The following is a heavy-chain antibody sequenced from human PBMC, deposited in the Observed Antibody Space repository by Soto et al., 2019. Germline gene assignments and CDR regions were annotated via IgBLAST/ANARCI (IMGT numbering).Heavy chain of an antibody. CDR1: GYAFTTYG. J-gene: IGHJ4*02. CDR3: ARGRYGDY. D-gene: IGHD1-1*01. CDR2: ISAHNGNT. Sequence: QVHLVQSGAEVKKPGASVKVSCQGSGYAFTTYGITWVRQAPGQGLEWMGWISAHNGNTNYAQKLQGRVTVTRDTSTSAADMELRSLRYDATAVDYCARGRYGDYWGQGALVTVSS. V-gene: IGHV1-18*01.